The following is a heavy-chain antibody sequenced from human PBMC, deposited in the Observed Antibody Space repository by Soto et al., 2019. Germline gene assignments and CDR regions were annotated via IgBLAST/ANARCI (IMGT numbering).Heavy chain of an antibody. V-gene: IGHV4-31*03. CDR1: GGSVSNGGYY. D-gene: IGHD3-10*01. CDR3: ARLRGSGSYSAYYFDS. J-gene: IGHJ4*02. CDR2: IHYSGST. Sequence: QVHLQESGPGLVKPSQTLSLTCTVSGGSVSNGGYYWSWIRQHTGKGLEWIGYIHYSGSTYYSPSRKSRIAISVDTSKDRFSLELTSVTAADTAVYYCARLRGSGSYSAYYFDSWGQGALVTVSS.